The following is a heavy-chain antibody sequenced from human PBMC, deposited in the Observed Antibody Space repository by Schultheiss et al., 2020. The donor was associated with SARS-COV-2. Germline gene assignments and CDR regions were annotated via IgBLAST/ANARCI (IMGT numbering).Heavy chain of an antibody. Sequence: GGSLRLSCAASGFTVSRNYMSWVRQAPGKGLEWVSSIYQGGGTFYADSMRGRFAISRDISKNTVYLQMNGLRPEDTAVYYCARGQRITIFGVVENWFDPWGQGTLVTVSS. CDR1: GFTVSRNY. V-gene: IGHV3-66*02. CDR3: ARGQRITIFGVVENWFDP. CDR2: IYQGGGT. D-gene: IGHD3-3*01. J-gene: IGHJ5*02.